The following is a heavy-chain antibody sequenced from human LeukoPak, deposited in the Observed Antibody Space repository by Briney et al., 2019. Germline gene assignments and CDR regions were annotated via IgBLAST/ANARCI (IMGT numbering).Heavy chain of an antibody. J-gene: IGHJ5*02. Sequence: GGSLRLSCAASGFTFRSYWMHWLRQAPGKGVVWVSRIKSDGCSTRYADSVKGRFTISRDNAKNTLYLQMNSLRAEDTAVYYCARGRAYYDFWSGYYNWFDPWGQGTLVTVSS. CDR1: GFTFRSYW. CDR2: IKSDGCST. V-gene: IGHV3-74*01. CDR3: ARGRAYYDFWSGYYNWFDP. D-gene: IGHD3-3*01.